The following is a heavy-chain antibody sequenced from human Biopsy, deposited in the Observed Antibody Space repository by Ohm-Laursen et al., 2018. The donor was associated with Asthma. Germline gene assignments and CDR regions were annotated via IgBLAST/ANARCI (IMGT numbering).Heavy chain of an antibody. CDR2: ISPVFGST. J-gene: IGHJ6*02. Sequence: SVKVSCKASGGTFGNYAISWVRQAPGLGLEWMGGISPVFGSTNIARKFQGRVTISADIFTKTAYLEVSSLRSDDTAVYYCASPSSSREILYYYYNMDIWGQGTTVTV. CDR1: GGTFGNYA. CDR3: ASPSSSREILYYYYNMDI. V-gene: IGHV1-69*06. D-gene: IGHD6-13*01.